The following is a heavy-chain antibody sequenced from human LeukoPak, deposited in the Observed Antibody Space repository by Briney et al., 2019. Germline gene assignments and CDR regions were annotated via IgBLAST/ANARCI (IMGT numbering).Heavy chain of an antibody. V-gene: IGHV4-39*01. CDR1: GGSISSSSFY. D-gene: IGHD6-13*01. CDR3: ARHSGPYASSWFYY. Sequence: SETLSLTCTVSGGSISSSSFYWGWIRQPPGQGLQWIGSIYYSGSTSYNPSLKSRVTISVDTSKNQFSLKLSSVTAAYTAVYYCARHSGPYASSWFYYWGQGTLVTVSS. CDR2: IYYSGST. J-gene: IGHJ4*02.